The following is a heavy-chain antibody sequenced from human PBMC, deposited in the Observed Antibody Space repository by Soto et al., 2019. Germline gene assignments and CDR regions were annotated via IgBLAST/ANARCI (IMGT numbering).Heavy chain of an antibody. CDR3: AHGGEMASWSTFDI. CDR1: GDSIGTTHSY. D-gene: IGHD3-10*01. J-gene: IGHJ3*02. V-gene: IGHV4-39*01. Sequence: PSETLSLTCTVSGDSIGTTHSYWAWIRQSPGKGLEWIGNIHYSGSTYYMPSLRSRVTLSVDTSKNQFSLRLTSVTAEDTAVYYCAHGGEMASWSTFDIWGQGTMVTVSS. CDR2: IHYSGST.